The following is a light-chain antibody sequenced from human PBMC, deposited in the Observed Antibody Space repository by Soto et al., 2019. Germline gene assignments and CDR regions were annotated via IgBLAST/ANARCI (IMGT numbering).Light chain of an antibody. Sequence: EIVLTHSPDTLSLSPGERATLSCRASLTVTNNYLAWYQQKSGQAPRLVIYDASTRATGIPDRFSASGSGTDFTLPISRLEPEDVAVYFFQQYASAPLTFGQGTKVEVK. J-gene: IGKJ1*01. V-gene: IGKV3-20*01. CDR1: LTVTNNY. CDR2: DAS. CDR3: QQYASAPLT.